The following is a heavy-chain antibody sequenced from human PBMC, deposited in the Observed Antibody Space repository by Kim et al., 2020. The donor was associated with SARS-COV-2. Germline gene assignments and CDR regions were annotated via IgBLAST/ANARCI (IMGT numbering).Heavy chain of an antibody. CDR2: IYPGDSDT. V-gene: IGHV5-51*01. D-gene: IGHD4-17*01. Sequence: GESLKISCKGSGYSFTSYWIGWVRQMPGKGLEWMGIIYPGDSDTRYSPSFQGQVTISADKSISTAYLQWSSLKASDTAMYYCARHGGYGDYVDAFDIWGQGTMVTVSS. CDR1: GYSFTSYW. CDR3: ARHGGYGDYVDAFDI. J-gene: IGHJ3*02.